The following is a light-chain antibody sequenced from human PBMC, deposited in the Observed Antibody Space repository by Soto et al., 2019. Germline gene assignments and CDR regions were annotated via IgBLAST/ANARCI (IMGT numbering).Light chain of an antibody. J-gene: IGKJ3*01. CDR3: QQRSNWPPGFT. Sequence: EIVLTQSPATLSLSPGERATPSCRASQSVSSYLAWYQQKPGQAPRLLIYDASNRATGIPARFSGSGSGTDFTLTISSLEPEDFAVYYCQQRSNWPPGFTFGPGTIVDIK. V-gene: IGKV3-11*01. CDR1: QSVSSY. CDR2: DAS.